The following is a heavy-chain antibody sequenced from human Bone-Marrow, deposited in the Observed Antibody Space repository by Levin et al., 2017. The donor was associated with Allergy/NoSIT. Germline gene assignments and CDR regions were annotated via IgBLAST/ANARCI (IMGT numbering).Heavy chain of an antibody. Sequence: PGESLKISCKTSGYSFTSYNVYWVRQAPGQGLEWMGYINPNSGNTGYAQKFQGRVIMTRNSSITTAYMELSGLRCEDTAIYYCARGDCYSGSCYGPDWFDPWGQGTQVTVSS. V-gene: IGHV1-8*01. CDR3: ARGDCYSGSCYGPDWFDP. D-gene: IGHD2-15*01. CDR2: INPNSGNT. CDR1: GYSFTSYN. J-gene: IGHJ5*02.